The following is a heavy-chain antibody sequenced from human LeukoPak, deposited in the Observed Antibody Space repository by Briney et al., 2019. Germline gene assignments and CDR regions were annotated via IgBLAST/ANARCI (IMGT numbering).Heavy chain of an antibody. V-gene: IGHV3-23*01. CDR1: GFTLSSYA. J-gene: IGHJ4*02. Sequence: GGSLRLSCAASGFTLSSYAMSWVRQAPGKGLEWVSAISGSGGSTYYADSVKGRFTISRDNSKNTLYLQMNSLRAEDTAVYYCAKDGSGWSLFFDYWGQGTLVTVSS. CDR3: AKDGSGWSLFFDY. D-gene: IGHD6-19*01. CDR2: ISGSGGST.